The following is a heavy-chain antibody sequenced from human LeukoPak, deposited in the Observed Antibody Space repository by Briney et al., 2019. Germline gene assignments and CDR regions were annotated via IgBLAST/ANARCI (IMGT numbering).Heavy chain of an antibody. CDR1: GYTFTGYY. J-gene: IGHJ5*02. Sequence: PSVKVSCKASGYTFTGYYMHWVRQAPGQGLEWMGRINPNSGGTNYAQKFQGRVTMTRDTSISTAYMELSRLRSYDTAVYYCARSSIAAAPARFDLWGQGTLVTVSS. D-gene: IGHD6-13*01. V-gene: IGHV1-2*06. CDR3: ARSSIAAAPARFDL. CDR2: INPNSGGT.